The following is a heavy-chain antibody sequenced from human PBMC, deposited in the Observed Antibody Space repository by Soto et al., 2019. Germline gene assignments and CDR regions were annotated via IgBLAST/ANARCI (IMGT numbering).Heavy chain of an antibody. Sequence: ASVKVSCKASGGTFSSYAISWVRQAPGQGLEWMGGIIPIFGTANYAQKFQGRVTITADESTSTAYMELSSLRSEDTAVYYCARDLTYSSGWYFDYWGQGTLVTVSS. J-gene: IGHJ4*02. CDR2: IIPIFGTA. CDR1: GGTFSSYA. CDR3: ARDLTYSSGWYFDY. D-gene: IGHD6-19*01. V-gene: IGHV1-69*13.